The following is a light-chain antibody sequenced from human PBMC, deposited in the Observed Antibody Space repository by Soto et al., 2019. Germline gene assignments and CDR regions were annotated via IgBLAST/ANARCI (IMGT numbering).Light chain of an antibody. CDR2: AAS. Sequence: EIVLMQSPGTLSLSPGERATLSCRASQSVSSNYLAWYQQKPGQAPRLLVYAASSRATGIPDRFSGSGSGTDFTLTISRLEPEDFAVYYCQQYGSSPAFGQGTKVDIK. V-gene: IGKV3-20*01. CDR1: QSVSSNY. J-gene: IGKJ1*01. CDR3: QQYGSSPA.